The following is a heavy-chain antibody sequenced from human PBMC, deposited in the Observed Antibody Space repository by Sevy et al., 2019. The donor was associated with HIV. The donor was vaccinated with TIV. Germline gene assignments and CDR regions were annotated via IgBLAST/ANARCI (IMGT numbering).Heavy chain of an antibody. Sequence: SETLSLTCTVSGGSISSYYWNWIRQPPGKGLEWIGYIYYSGSTNYNPSLKSRVTISVDTSKNQFSLKLSSVTTADTAVYYCARSSEDSSGYYNNFYYYAMDVWSQGTTVTVSS. D-gene: IGHD3-22*01. J-gene: IGHJ6*02. CDR3: ARSSEDSSGYYNNFYYYAMDV. V-gene: IGHV4-59*01. CDR2: IYYSGST. CDR1: GGSISSYY.